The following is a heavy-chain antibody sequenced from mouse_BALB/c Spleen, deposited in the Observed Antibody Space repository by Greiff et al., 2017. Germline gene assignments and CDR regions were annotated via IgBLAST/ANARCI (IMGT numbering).Heavy chain of an antibody. CDR3: ARRRSTMITTDYFDY. J-gene: IGHJ2*01. CDR2: IYPGSGST. Sequence: VKLQESGPELVKPGASVKMSCKASGYTFTDYVISWVKQRTGQGLEWIGEIYPGSGSTYYNEKFKGKATLTADKSSNTAYMQLSSLTSEDSAVYFCARRRSTMITTDYFDYWGQGTTLTVSS. V-gene: IGHV1-77*01. CDR1: GYTFTDYV. D-gene: IGHD2-4*01.